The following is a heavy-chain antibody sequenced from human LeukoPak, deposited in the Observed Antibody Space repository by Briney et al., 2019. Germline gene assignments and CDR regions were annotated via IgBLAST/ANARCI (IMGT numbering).Heavy chain of an antibody. CDR2: ISGSGGST. J-gene: IGHJ4*02. CDR3: VKSGAYSSGWFDY. D-gene: IGHD6-19*01. CDR1: GFTFSSYA. V-gene: IGHV3-23*01. Sequence: GGSLRLSCAASGFTFSSYAMSWVRQAPGKGLEWVSAISGSGGSTYYADSVKGRFTISRDNSKNTLYLQMNSLRAEDTAVYYCVKSGAYSSGWFDYWGQGTLVTVSS.